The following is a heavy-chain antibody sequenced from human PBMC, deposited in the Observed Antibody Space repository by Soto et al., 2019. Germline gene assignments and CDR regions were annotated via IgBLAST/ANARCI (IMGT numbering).Heavy chain of an antibody. J-gene: IGHJ6*02. V-gene: IGHV3-30*18. D-gene: IGHD6-19*01. CDR2: ILYDGSKK. CDR1: GFTFSSYG. Sequence: VQLLESGGGVVQPGRSLRLSCAASGFTFSSYGMHWVRQAPGKGLEWVAVILYDGSKKYYADSVKGRFTISRDNSKNTLYLQMSSLRAEDTALYYCVKDGSSGWPYFDDMDVWGQGTTVTVSS. CDR3: VKDGSSGWPYFDDMDV.